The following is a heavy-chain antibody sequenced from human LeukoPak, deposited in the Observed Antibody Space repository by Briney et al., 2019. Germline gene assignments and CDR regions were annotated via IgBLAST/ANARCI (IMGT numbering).Heavy chain of an antibody. CDR2: IYYSGST. Sequence: SQTLSLTCTVSGGSISSGDYYWSWIRQPPEKGLEWIGYIYYSGSTYYNPSLKSRVTISVDTSKNQFSLKLSSVTAADTAVYYCARGSFIVVVPAADNWFDPWGQGTLVTVSS. CDR1: GGSISSGDYY. D-gene: IGHD2-2*01. V-gene: IGHV4-30-4*01. CDR3: ARGSFIVVVPAADNWFDP. J-gene: IGHJ5*02.